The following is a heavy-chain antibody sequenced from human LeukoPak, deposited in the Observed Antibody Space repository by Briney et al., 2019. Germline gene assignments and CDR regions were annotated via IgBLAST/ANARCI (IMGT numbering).Heavy chain of an antibody. V-gene: IGHV4-34*01. D-gene: IGHD6-6*01. CDR3: ARGGRAARPVLDY. Sequence: PSETLSLTCAVYGGSFRGYYWSWIRQPPGKGLEWIGEINHSGSTNYSPSLKSRVTISVDTSKNQFSLKLSSVTAADTAVYYCARGGRAARPVLDYWGQGTLVTVSS. CDR1: GGSFRGYY. J-gene: IGHJ4*02. CDR2: INHSGST.